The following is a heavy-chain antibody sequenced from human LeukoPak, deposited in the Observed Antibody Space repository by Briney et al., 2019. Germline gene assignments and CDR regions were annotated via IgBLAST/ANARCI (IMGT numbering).Heavy chain of an antibody. CDR1: GFTFSSYA. D-gene: IGHD6-19*01. CDR3: AKSLSGQWLVPADY. Sequence: GGSLRLSCAASGFTFSSYAMSWVRQAPGKGLEWVSAISGSGGSTYYADSVKGRFTISRDNSMNTLYLQMNSLRPEDTALYYCAKSLSGQWLVPADYWGQGTLVTVSS. V-gene: IGHV3-23*01. CDR2: ISGSGGST. J-gene: IGHJ4*02.